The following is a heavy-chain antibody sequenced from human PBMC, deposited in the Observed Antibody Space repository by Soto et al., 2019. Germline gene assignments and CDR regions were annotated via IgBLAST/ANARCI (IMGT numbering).Heavy chain of an antibody. D-gene: IGHD3-9*01. CDR3: ARRDYDTLHAYYSFGY. Sequence: GASVKVSFKAAGYTFTSYGISWVRQAPGQGLERMGWISAYNGNANYAQKLQGRVTMTTDTSTSTAYMELRSLRSDDTAVYYCARRDYDTLHAYYSFGYWGQGNLVTVS. CDR1: GYTFTSYG. V-gene: IGHV1-18*04. CDR2: ISAYNGNA. J-gene: IGHJ4*02.